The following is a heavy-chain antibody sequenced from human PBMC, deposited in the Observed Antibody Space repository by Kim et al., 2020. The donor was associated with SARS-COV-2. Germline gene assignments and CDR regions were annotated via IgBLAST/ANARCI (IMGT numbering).Heavy chain of an antibody. CDR2: IYYSGST. J-gene: IGHJ4*02. D-gene: IGHD6-19*01. CDR1: GGSISSYY. Sequence: SETLSLTCTVSGGSISSYYWSWIRQPPGKGLEWIGYIYYSGSTNYNPSLKSRVTISVDTSKNQFSLKLSSVTAADTAVYYCARDLGYSSGWSIFDYWGQG. V-gene: IGHV4-59*01. CDR3: ARDLGYSSGWSIFDY.